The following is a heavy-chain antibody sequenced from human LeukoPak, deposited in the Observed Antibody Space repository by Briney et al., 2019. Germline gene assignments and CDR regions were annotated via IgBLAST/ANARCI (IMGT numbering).Heavy chain of an antibody. V-gene: IGHV1-2*02. D-gene: IGHD2-2*01. CDR1: GFTFTDFY. J-gene: IGHJ4*02. CDR2: INTNRGGT. CDR3: ARIYCSSASCYYFDY. Sequence: ASVKVSCKASGFTFTDFYMHWVRQAPGQGLEWMGWINTNRGGTNYAQKFQGRVTMTSDTSISTAYMDLSRLTSDDTAVYYCARIYCSSASCYYFDYWGQGTLVTVPS.